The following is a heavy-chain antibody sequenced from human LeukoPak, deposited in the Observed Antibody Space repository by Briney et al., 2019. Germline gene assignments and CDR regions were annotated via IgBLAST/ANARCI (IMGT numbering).Heavy chain of an antibody. CDR3: ARFKRAGGWSYFDY. CDR2: IYTSGSI. Sequence: SETLSLTCAVYGGSISSYYWSWIRQPAGKGLEWIGRIYTSGSINYNPSLKSRVTISVDTSKTQFSLKLSSVTAADTAVYYCARFKRAGGWSYFDYWGQGTLVTVSS. V-gene: IGHV4-59*10. CDR1: GGSISSYY. J-gene: IGHJ4*02. D-gene: IGHD6-19*01.